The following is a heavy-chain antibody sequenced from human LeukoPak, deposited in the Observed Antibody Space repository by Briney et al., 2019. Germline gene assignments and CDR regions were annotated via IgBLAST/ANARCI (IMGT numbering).Heavy chain of an antibody. J-gene: IGHJ4*02. Sequence: PSETLSLTCTVSGDSISNYYWSWIRQPARKGLEWIGRIYTSGSTNYNPSLKSRVTMSVDTSKNQFSLKLSSVTAADTAVYYCAKPIFRQMAAAGEFDYWGQGTLVTVSS. CDR2: IYTSGST. CDR1: GDSISNYY. D-gene: IGHD6-13*01. V-gene: IGHV4-4*07. CDR3: AKPIFRQMAAAGEFDY.